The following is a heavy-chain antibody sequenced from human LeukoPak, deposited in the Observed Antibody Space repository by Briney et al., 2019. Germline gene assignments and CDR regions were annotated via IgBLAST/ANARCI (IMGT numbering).Heavy chain of an antibody. CDR2: ISTSSIYI. V-gene: IGHV3-21*04. Sequence: GGSLRLSCAASGFTFRSYSLNWVRQAPGKGLEWVSSISTSSIYIYNADSVKGRFTISRGNARNSLFLQMNSLRAEDTAFYYCARGGITIFGGIIYQDYWGQGTLVTVSS. CDR3: ARGGITIFGGIIYQDY. J-gene: IGHJ4*02. D-gene: IGHD3-3*01. CDR1: GFTFRSYS.